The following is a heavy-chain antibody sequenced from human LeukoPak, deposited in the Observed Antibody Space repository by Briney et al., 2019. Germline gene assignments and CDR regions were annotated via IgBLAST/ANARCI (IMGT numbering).Heavy chain of an antibody. CDR2: INPNSGGT. D-gene: IGHD3-10*01. V-gene: IGHV1-2*02. CDR3: ARDLGAMVRGVILRSDYFDY. Sequence: ASXXVSCKASGYAFTGYYMHWVRQAPGQGLEWMGWINPNSGGTNYAKKFQGRVTMTRDTSISTAYMELSRLRSDDTAVYYCARDLGAMVRGVILRSDYFDYWGQGTLVTVSS. J-gene: IGHJ4*02. CDR1: GYAFTGYY.